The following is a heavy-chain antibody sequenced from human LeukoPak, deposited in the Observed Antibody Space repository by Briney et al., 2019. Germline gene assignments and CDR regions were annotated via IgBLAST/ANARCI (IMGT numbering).Heavy chain of an antibody. D-gene: IGHD3-10*02. CDR3: AELGITMIGGV. Sequence: GGSLRLSCTASGFTFSSYEMNWVRQAPGKGLEWVSYISSSGSTIYYADSVRGRFTISRDNAKNSLYLQMNSLRAEDTAVYYCAELGITMIGGVWGKGTTVTISS. CDR2: ISSSGSTI. J-gene: IGHJ6*04. CDR1: GFTFSSYE. V-gene: IGHV3-48*03.